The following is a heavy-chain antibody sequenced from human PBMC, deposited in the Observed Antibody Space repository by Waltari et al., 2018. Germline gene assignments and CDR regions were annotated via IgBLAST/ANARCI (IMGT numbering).Heavy chain of an antibody. CDR1: GFTFHSFW. CDR3: VRNMDDSPGGP. CDR2: IKSDGSDT. J-gene: IGHJ5*02. V-gene: IGHV3-74*01. D-gene: IGHD3-3*01. Sequence: DVQLVESGGGLVQPGESLRLSCAASGFTFHSFWMHWVREVPGKGLVWVSRIKSDGSDTAYADSVKGRFIISRDNAKNTVSLQMNRLRAEDTGIYYCVRNMDDSPGGPWGQGTLVTVSS.